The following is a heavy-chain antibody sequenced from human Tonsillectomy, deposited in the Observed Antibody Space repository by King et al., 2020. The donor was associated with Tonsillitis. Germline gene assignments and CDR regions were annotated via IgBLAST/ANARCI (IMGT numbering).Heavy chain of an antibody. V-gene: IGHV3-30*18. D-gene: IGHD3-9*01. CDR1: GFTFSSYG. J-gene: IGHJ4*02. Sequence: VQLVESGGGVVQPGRSLRLSCAASGFTFSSYGMHWVRQAPGKGLEWVAVTSYDGSNKYYADSVKGRFTISRDNSKNTLYLQMNSLRAEDTAVYYCAKGIRYFDWLLLGYRGQGTLVTVSS. CDR3: AKGIRYFDWLLLGY. CDR2: TSYDGSNK.